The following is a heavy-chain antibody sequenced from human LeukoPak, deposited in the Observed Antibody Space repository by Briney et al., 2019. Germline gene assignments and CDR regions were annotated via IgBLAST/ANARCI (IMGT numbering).Heavy chain of an antibody. CDR1: GFTVSSNY. CDR2: IKQDGSEK. CDR3: ARDDYGGNTGVDI. D-gene: IGHD4-23*01. J-gene: IGHJ3*02. V-gene: IGHV3-7*01. Sequence: PGGSLRLSCAASGFTVSSNYMSWVRQAPGKGLEWVANIKQDGSEKYYVDSVKGRFTISRDNAKNSLYLQMNSLRAEDTAVYYCARDDYGGNTGVDIWGQGTMVTVSS.